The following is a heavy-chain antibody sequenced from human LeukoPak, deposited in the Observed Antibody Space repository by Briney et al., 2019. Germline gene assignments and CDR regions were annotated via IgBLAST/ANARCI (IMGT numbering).Heavy chain of an antibody. V-gene: IGHV1-2*02. J-gene: IGHJ6*02. D-gene: IGHD3-22*01. CDR2: INPNSGGT. CDR1: GYTFTGYY. CDR3: ARGYYDSSGYYSTYYYYGMDV. Sequence: ASVKVSCKASGYTFTGYYMNWVRQAPGQGLEWMGWINPNSGGTNYAQKFQGRVTMTRDTSISTAYMELSRLRSDDTAVYYCARGYYDSSGYYSTYYYYGMDVWGQGTTVTVSS.